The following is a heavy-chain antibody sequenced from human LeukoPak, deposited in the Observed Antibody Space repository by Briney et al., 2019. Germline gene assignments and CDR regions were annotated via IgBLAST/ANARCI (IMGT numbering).Heavy chain of an antibody. J-gene: IGHJ6*02. CDR3: ARVWAVPGYYHYYGMDV. D-gene: IGHD6-19*01. V-gene: IGHV3-74*01. CDR1: GFTFSNYW. CDR2: INTDGSTT. Sequence: QPGGSLRLSCAASGFTFSNYWVHWVRQAPWKGLVWVSRINTDGSTTSSADSVKGRFTISRDNANNTVYLQMNSLRVEDTAVYYCARVWAVPGYYHYYGMDVWGQGTTVTVS.